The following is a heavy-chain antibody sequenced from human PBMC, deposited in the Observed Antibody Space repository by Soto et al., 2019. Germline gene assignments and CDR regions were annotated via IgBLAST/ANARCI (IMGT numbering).Heavy chain of an antibody. V-gene: IGHV1-18*01. J-gene: IGHJ4*02. Sequence: QVQLVQSGAEVKKPGASVKVACRASGYTFTGYAFSWVRQAPGQGLEWMGWISAYNGNTKFAQKFQDRLTMTTDTSTSTAYMELGSLTSDDTAVYYCARCLTDYGDYGLLLAYWGQGTLVTVSS. D-gene: IGHD4-17*01. CDR3: ARCLTDYGDYGLLLAY. CDR2: ISAYNGNT. CDR1: GYTFTGYA.